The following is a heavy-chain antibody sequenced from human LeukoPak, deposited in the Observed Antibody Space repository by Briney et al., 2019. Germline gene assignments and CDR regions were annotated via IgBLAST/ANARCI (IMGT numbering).Heavy chain of an antibody. CDR3: ARRADTGRTIKYFQH. D-gene: IGHD1-14*01. V-gene: IGHV1-2*02. CDR2: INPNSGGT. Sequence: ASVKVSCKASGYTFTGYYMHWVRQAPGQGLEWMGWINPNSGGTNYAQKFQGRVTMTRDTSISTAYMELSRLRSDDTAVYYCARRADTGRTIKYFQHWGQGTLVTVSS. J-gene: IGHJ1*01. CDR1: GYTFTGYY.